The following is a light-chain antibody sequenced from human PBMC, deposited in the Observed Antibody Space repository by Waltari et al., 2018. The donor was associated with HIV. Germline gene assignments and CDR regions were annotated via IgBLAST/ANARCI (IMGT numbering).Light chain of an antibody. J-gene: IGLJ3*02. CDR3: GTWDDILDCVV. Sequence: QSVLTQTPSASGTPGQRVTISCSGSSSNIGSNTVNWYQHLPGTAPKLVIDRDQERPPGVQDRFAGSKSGTPAPRAIGGLQSEDETDYYCGTWDDILDCVVVGGGTKVTVL. CDR1: SSNIGSNT. V-gene: IGLV1-44*01. CDR2: RDQ.